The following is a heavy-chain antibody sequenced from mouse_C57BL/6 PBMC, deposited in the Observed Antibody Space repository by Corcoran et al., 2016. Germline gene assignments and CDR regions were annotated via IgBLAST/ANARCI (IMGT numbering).Heavy chain of an antibody. V-gene: IGHV1-81*01. Sequence: QVQLQQSGAELARPGASVKLSCKASGYTFTSYGISWVKQRTGQGLEWIGEIYPRSGNTYYNEKFKGKATLTADKSSSTAYMELRSLTSEDSAVYFCARYDYYCSPYYFDYWGQGTTLTVSS. CDR2: IYPRSGNT. J-gene: IGHJ2*01. CDR3: ARYDYYCSPYYFDY. D-gene: IGHD1-1*01. CDR1: GYTFTSYG.